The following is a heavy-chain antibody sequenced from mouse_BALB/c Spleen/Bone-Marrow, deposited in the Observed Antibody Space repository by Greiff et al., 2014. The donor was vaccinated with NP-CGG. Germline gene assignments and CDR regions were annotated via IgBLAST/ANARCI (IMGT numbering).Heavy chain of an antibody. V-gene: IGHV1S137*01. Sequence: VQLQQSGAELVRPGVSVKISCKGSGYTFTDYAMHWVKQSHAKSLEWIGVISTYYGDASYNQKFKGKATMTVDKSSSTAYMELARLTSEDSAIYYCARDEGAYWDQGTLVTVSA. CDR1: GYTFTDYA. J-gene: IGHJ3*01. CDR3: ARDEGAY. CDR2: ISTYYGDA.